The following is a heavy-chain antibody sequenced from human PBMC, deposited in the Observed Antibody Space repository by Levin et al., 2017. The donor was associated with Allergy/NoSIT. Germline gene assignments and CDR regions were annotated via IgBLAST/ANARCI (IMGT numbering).Heavy chain of an antibody. D-gene: IGHD5-18*01. Sequence: PSETLSLTCSVSGGSISSYYWSWIRQSPEKGLEWIGYIYSSGDTNYNPSLKSRVTLSVDTSKNQFSLKLTSVTAAVTGVYFCAKARYSSLFVHWGQGMLVTVSS. J-gene: IGHJ1*01. CDR1: GGSISSYY. CDR2: IYSSGDT. CDR3: AKARYSSLFVH. V-gene: IGHV4-59*01.